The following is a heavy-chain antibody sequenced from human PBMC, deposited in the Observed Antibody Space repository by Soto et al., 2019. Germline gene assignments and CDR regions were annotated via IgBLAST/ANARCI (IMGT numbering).Heavy chain of an antibody. D-gene: IGHD5-18*01. J-gene: IGHJ4*02. CDR1: GFTFSSYA. CDR2: ISGSGGST. CDR3: AKDDLRGYSYGRLDY. V-gene: IGHV3-23*01. Sequence: VGSLRLSCAASGFTFSSYAMSWVRQAPGKGLEWVSAISGSGGSTYYADSVKGRFTISRVNSKNTLYLQMNSLRAEDTAVYYCAKDDLRGYSYGRLDYWGQGTLVTVSS.